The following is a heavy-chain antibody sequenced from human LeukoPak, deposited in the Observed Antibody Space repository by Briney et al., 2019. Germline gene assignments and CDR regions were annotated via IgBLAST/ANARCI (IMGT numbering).Heavy chain of an antibody. Sequence: ASVTVSCKASGYTFTGYYMHWVRQAPGQGLEWMGWINPNSGGTNYAQKFQGRVTMTRDTSISTAYMELSRLRSDDTAVYYCARDNAMAMEQLGGEPTSAWFDPWGQGTLVTVSS. D-gene: IGHD6-6*01. V-gene: IGHV1-2*02. CDR1: GYTFTGYY. CDR3: ARDNAMAMEQLGGEPTSAWFDP. J-gene: IGHJ5*02. CDR2: INPNSGGT.